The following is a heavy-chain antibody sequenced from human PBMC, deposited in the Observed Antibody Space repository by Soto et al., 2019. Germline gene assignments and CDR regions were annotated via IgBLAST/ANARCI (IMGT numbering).Heavy chain of an antibody. CDR1: GGSISSGGYS. J-gene: IGHJ4*02. D-gene: IGHD2-21*02. CDR3: ARGGYGGNSLSADY. V-gene: IGHV4-30-2*01. CDR2: IYHSGNT. Sequence: QLQLQESGSGLVKPSQTLSLTCAVSGGSISSGGYSWSWIRQPPGKGLEWIGYIYHSGNTYYNPSLKSRLTMSVDRSKNQFSLNLSSVTAADTAVYYWARGGYGGNSLSADYWGQGTLVTVSS.